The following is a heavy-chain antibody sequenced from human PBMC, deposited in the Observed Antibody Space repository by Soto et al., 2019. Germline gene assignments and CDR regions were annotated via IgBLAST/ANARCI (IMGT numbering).Heavy chain of an antibody. Sequence: PVKVYCKASGGTFSSYAISWVRQAPGQGLEWMGGIIPIFGTANYAQKFQGRVTITADKSTSTAYMELSSLRSEDTAVYYCARKGCSSTSCPHSGMDVWGQGTTVTVSS. CDR2: IIPIFGTA. V-gene: IGHV1-69*06. CDR1: GGTFSSYA. J-gene: IGHJ6*02. D-gene: IGHD2-2*01. CDR3: ARKGCSSTSCPHSGMDV.